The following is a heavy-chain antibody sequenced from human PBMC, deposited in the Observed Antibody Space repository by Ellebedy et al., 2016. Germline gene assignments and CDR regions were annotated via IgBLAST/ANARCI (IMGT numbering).Heavy chain of an antibody. V-gene: IGHV4-59*01. CDR2: IYYSGST. Sequence: SETLSLTXTVSGSSISSYYWSWIRQPPGKGLEWIGYIYYSGSTNYNPSLKSRVTISVDTSKNQFSLKLSSVTAADTAVYYCARVMGTMVRGVERGMDVWGQGTTVTVSS. J-gene: IGHJ6*02. D-gene: IGHD3-10*01. CDR3: ARVMGTMVRGVERGMDV. CDR1: GSSISSYY.